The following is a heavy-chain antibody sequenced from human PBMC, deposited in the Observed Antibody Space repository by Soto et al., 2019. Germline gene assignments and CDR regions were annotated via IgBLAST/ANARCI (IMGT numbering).Heavy chain of an antibody. CDR3: TKSRRGILMVYGFGGMDV. CDR1: GFTVNSHA. CDR2: ISGSGDGT. Sequence: LRLSCAASGFTVNSHAMSWVRQAPGKGLEWVASISGSGDGTYYGDSVKGRFTISRDSSSSTLYLQMNNLRGEDTAVYFCTKSRRGILMVYGFGGMDVWGQGTTVTVSS. V-gene: IGHV3-23*01. D-gene: IGHD2-8*01. J-gene: IGHJ6*02.